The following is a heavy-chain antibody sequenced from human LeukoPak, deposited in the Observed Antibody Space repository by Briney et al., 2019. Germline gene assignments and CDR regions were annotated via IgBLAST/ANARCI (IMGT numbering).Heavy chain of an antibody. Sequence: GASVKVSCKASGYTFTSYGISWVRQAPGQGLEWMGWISAYNGNTNYAQKLQGRVTMTTDTSTSTAYMELRSLRSDDTAVYYCARGQGYHYELLLVYFDYWGQGTLVTVSS. CDR3: ARGQGYHYELLLVYFDY. CDR1: GYTFTSYG. CDR2: ISAYNGNT. D-gene: IGHD1-26*01. V-gene: IGHV1-18*01. J-gene: IGHJ4*02.